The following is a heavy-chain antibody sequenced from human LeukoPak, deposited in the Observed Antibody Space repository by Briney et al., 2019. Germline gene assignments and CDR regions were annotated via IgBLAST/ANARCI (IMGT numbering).Heavy chain of an antibody. CDR1: RFTLTDYG. D-gene: IGHD2/OR15-2a*01. J-gene: IGHJ6*02. CDR2: IYWNGGSK. CDR3: AKHMKASNTYSFFGLDV. V-gene: IGHV3-9*01. Sequence: GGSLRLSCAATRFTLTDYGMRWVRHPPGKGLEWVSSIYWNGGSKDNPDSVKGRFTISRDNAKNSLYLQLSRLRPEDTALYYCAKHMKASNTYSFFGLDVWGQGTPVTVSS.